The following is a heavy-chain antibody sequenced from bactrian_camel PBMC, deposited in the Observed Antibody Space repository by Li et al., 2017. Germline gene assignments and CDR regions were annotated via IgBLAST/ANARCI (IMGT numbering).Heavy chain of an antibody. J-gene: IGHJ6*01. CDR3: ATGGVLWVGRNPLPYRNFGY. Sequence: HVQLVESGGGLVQPGGSLRLSCAASGFTFSSYYWSWVRQAPGKGLEWVASIASGNSYTYYPDSVKGRFTFSRDNAKNTVYLQMNSLKSEDTALYYCATGGVLWVGRNPLPYRNFGYWGQGTQVTVS. CDR1: GFTFSSYY. D-gene: IGHD5*01. CDR2: IASGNSYT. V-gene: IGHV3-2*01.